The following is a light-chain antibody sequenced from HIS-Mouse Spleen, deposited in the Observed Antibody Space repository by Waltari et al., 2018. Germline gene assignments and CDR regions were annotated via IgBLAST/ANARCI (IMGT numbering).Light chain of an antibody. Sequence: DIQLTQSPSFLSASVGASVTLTCRASQGLSSYLAWYQQKPGTAPKLLISAASTLQSGVPSRFSGSGSGTEFTLTISSLQPEDFATYYCQQLNSYPPTFSQGTKVEIK. CDR1: QGLSSY. CDR2: AAS. CDR3: QQLNSYPPT. V-gene: IGKV1-9*01. J-gene: IGKJ1*01.